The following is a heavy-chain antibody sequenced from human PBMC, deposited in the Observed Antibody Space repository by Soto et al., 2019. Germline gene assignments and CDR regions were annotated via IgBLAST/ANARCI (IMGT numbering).Heavy chain of an antibody. CDR2: ITAGDGKT. V-gene: IGHV1-3*01. Sequence: QVHLVQSGAEVKKPGASVKVSCKASGYNFTQYTIHWVRQAPGQRREWMGWITAGDGKTQYSKKFQTRVTIRSDVTATTVYMDLNSLRSEDTAVYYCASELYSSSFFWFDAWGRGTLVIVSS. CDR1: GYNFTQYT. J-gene: IGHJ5*02. D-gene: IGHD2-2*01. CDR3: ASELYSSSFFWFDA.